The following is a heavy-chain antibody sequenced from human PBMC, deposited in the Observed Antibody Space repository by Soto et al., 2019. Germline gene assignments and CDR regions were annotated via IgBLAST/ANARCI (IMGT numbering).Heavy chain of an antibody. J-gene: IGHJ4*02. CDR2: IKSKTDGGTA. Sequence: EVQLVESGGGLVKPGGSLRLACEASGFTFTNAWMSWVRQAPGKGLERVGRIKSKTDGGTADYAAPVKGRFTISRDDSKNTLYLQMNSLKTEDTAVYYCFTDRTYSPVDHWGQGTLVTVSS. CDR1: GFTFTNAW. V-gene: IGHV3-15*01. CDR3: FTDRTYSPVDH. D-gene: IGHD4-4*01.